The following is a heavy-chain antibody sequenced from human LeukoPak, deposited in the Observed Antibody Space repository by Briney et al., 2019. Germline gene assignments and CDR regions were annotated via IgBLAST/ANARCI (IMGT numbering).Heavy chain of an antibody. Sequence: PGGSLRLSCAASGFTFSSYAMSWVRQAPGKGREGGSAISGSGGSTYYADSVKGRFTISRDNSKNTLYLQMNSLRAEDTAVYYCAKDVAGSFDYWGQGTLVTVSS. CDR2: ISGSGGST. D-gene: IGHD6-19*01. V-gene: IGHV3-23*01. CDR1: GFTFSSYA. CDR3: AKDVAGSFDY. J-gene: IGHJ4*02.